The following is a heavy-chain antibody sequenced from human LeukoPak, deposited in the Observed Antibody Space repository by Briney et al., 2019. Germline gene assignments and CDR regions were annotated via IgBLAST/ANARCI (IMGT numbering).Heavy chain of an antibody. Sequence: GASVKVSCKASGFTFTNSAMQWVRQARGQPLEWLGWIVVASGNTKYAQKFQERVTITRDMSTSTAYMELSSLSPEDTAVYYCAAAPIEMQQRGFDYWGQGTLVTVSS. V-gene: IGHV1-58*02. CDR1: GFTFTNSA. CDR2: IVVASGNT. J-gene: IGHJ4*02. D-gene: IGHD5-24*01. CDR3: AAAPIEMQQRGFDY.